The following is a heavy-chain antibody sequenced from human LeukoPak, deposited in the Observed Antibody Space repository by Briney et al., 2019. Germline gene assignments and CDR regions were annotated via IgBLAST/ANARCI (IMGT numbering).Heavy chain of an antibody. D-gene: IGHD1-1*01. V-gene: IGHV1-3*01. CDR3: ARERDDDPFDI. J-gene: IGHJ3*02. CDR2: ISAGSGNT. CDR1: GDSSRTNA. Sequence: ASVTVSCTASGDSSRTNAIVWLRQAPGQRPEWMGWISAGSGNTKYSQTFQDRLTLTRDTAASTVYMDLSSLRPEDTAVYFCARERDDDPFDIWGQGTLVIVSS.